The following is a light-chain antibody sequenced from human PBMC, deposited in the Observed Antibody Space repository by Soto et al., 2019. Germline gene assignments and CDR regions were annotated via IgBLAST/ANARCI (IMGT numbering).Light chain of an antibody. V-gene: IGKV3-20*01. CDR1: QSVSSSY. CDR2: GAS. J-gene: IGKJ4*01. Sequence: PGERATLSCRASQSVSSSYLAWYQQKPGQAPRLLIYGASSRATGIPDRFSGSGSGTDFTLTISRLEPQDFAVYYCQQYGSSPPLTFGGGTKVEIK. CDR3: QQYGSSPPLT.